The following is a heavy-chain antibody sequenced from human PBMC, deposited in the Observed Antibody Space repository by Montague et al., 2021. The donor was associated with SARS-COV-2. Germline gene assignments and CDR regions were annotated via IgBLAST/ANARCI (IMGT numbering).Heavy chain of an antibody. CDR1: GGSFSSY. V-gene: IGHV4-34*01. D-gene: IGHD2-15*01. CDR3: SSHCGGGRCYFGMDV. CDR2: ISHGGGT. J-gene: IGHJ6*02. Sequence: SETLSLTCAVYGGSFSSYWSCLRQPPARGLEWVGQISHGGGTNYNPSPQSRVTISVDTSNNQDSLMLSSVTAAAAAVYYCSSHCGGGRCYFGMDVWGQGTMVTVSS.